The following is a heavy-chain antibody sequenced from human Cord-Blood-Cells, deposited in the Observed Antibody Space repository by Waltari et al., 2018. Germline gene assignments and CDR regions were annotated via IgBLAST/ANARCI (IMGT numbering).Heavy chain of an antibody. D-gene: IGHD1-7*01. CDR2: IYYSGST. J-gene: IGHJ4*02. Sequence: TVSGGSISSYYWSWIRQPPGKGLEWIGYIYYSGSTNYNPSLKSRVTISVDTSKNQFSLKLSSVTAADTAVYYCARAITGTTFDYWGQGTLVTVSS. V-gene: IGHV4-59*01. CDR3: ARAITGTTFDY. CDR1: GGSISSYY.